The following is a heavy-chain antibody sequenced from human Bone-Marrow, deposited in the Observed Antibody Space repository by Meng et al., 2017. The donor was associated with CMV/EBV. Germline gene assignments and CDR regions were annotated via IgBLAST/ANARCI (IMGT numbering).Heavy chain of an antibody. Sequence: SETLSLTCTVSGGSISSSSYYWGWIRQPPGKGLEWIGSIYYSGSTYYNPSLKSRVTISVDTSKNQFSLKLSSVTAADTAVYYCARDHLAPDYDILTGSFDYWGQGTLVTVSS. CDR1: GGSISSSSYY. CDR3: ARDHLAPDYDILTGSFDY. J-gene: IGHJ4*02. V-gene: IGHV4-39*02. D-gene: IGHD3-9*01. CDR2: IYYSGST.